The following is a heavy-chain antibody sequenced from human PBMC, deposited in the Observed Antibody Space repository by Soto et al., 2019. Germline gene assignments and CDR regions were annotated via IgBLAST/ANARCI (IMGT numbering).Heavy chain of an antibody. CDR3: AYLGNCSSTSCYDYYYYYMDV. D-gene: IGHD2-2*01. CDR1: GGTFSSYT. V-gene: IGHV1-69*02. CDR2: IIPILGIA. J-gene: IGHJ6*03. Sequence: QVQLVQSGAEVKKPGSSVKVSCKASGGTFSSYTISWVRQAPGQGLEWMGRIIPILGIANYAQKFQGRVTITADKSTSTAYMELSRLRSEDTAVYYCAYLGNCSSTSCYDYYYYYMDVWGKGTTVTVSS.